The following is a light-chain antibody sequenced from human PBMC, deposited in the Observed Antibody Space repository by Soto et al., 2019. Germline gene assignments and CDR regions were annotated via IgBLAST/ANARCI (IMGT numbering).Light chain of an antibody. CDR1: QSVLYSSNNKNY. CDR2: WAS. CDR3: QQYESTPPT. V-gene: IGKV4-1*01. Sequence: DIVMTQSPDSLAVSLGERATINCKSSQSVLYSSNNKNYLAWYQQRPGQPPKLLIYWASTRESGVPDRFSGXXSXTDFTLTXXXXXXXXXXXXXCQQYESTPPTFGQGTKLEIK. J-gene: IGKJ2*01.